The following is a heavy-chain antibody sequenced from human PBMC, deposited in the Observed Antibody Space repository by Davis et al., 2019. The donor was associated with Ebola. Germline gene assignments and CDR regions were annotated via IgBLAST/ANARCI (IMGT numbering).Heavy chain of an antibody. J-gene: IGHJ4*02. Sequence: SETLSLTCSVSGASISSYYWSWIRQPPGKGLEWVGSIYHSGSTNYSPSLKSRVTISADTSKNQFSLRLKSGTAADTAMYYCARDYVYWGQGILVTVSS. D-gene: IGHD1-14*01. CDR2: IYHSGST. CDR1: GASISSYY. V-gene: IGHV4-59*12. CDR3: ARDYVY.